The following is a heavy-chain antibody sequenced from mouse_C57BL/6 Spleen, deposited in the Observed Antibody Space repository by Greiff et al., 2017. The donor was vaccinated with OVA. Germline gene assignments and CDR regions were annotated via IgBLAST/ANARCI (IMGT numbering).Heavy chain of an antibody. CDR1: GFTFSDYG. CDR2: ISSGSSTI. CDR3: AREEYWYCDV. Sequence: EVQLQQSGGGLVKPGGSLKLSCAASGFTFSDYGMHWVRQAPEKGLEWVAYISSGSSTIYYADTVKGRFTISRDNAKNTLFLQMTSLRSEDTAMYYCAREEYWYCDVWGTGTTVTVSS. J-gene: IGHJ1*03. V-gene: IGHV5-17*01.